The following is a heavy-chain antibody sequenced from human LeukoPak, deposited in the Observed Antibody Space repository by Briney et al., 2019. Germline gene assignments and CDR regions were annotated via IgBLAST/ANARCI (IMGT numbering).Heavy chain of an antibody. V-gene: IGHV1-69*04. CDR2: IIPILGIA. CDR1: GGTFISYA. Sequence: GASVKVSCKASGGTFISYAISWVRQAPGQGLEWMGRIIPILGIANYAQKFQGRVTITADKSTSTAYMELSSLRSEDTAVYYCARVRLGQLGADYWGQGTLVTVSS. CDR3: ARVRLGQLGADY. D-gene: IGHD6-6*01. J-gene: IGHJ4*02.